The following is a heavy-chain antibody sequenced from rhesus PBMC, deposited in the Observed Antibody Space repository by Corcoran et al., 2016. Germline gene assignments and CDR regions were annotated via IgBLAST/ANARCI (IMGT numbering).Heavy chain of an antibody. D-gene: IGHD3-34*01. J-gene: IGHJ4*01. CDR2: CAGSGGGT. V-gene: IGHV4-173*01. Sequence: QLQLQESGPGLVKPSATLSLTCAVSGGSISSNYWSWIRQPPGKELEWIGLCAGSGGGTNYNPSLRRRVTISPDPSKNQFSLKLSSVTAAYTAVYYCAREYWHWGDYTYFDYWGQGVLVTVSS. CDR3: AREYWHWGDYTYFDY. CDR1: GGSISSNY.